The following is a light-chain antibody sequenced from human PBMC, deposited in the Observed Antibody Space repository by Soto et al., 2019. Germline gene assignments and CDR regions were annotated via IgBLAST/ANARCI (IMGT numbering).Light chain of an antibody. Sequence: EVVMTQSPATLSVSPGERATLSCRASHNINSNLAWYQQKPGQAPRLLIYGASTRATGIPARFSGSGSGTESTLTISSLQSEDFAVYYCQQCNNWPPLTFGGGTKVEIK. CDR3: QQCNNWPPLT. CDR2: GAS. V-gene: IGKV3-15*01. J-gene: IGKJ4*01. CDR1: HNINSN.